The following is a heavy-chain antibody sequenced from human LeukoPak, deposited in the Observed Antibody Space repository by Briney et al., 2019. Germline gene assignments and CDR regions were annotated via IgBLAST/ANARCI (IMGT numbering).Heavy chain of an antibody. V-gene: IGHV4-34*01. Sequence: PSETLSLTCAVYGGSFSGYYWSWIRQPPGKGLEWIGEINHSGSTNYNPSLKSRVTISVDTSKNQFSLKLSSVTAADTAVYYCPGSPLRFLEWAGVYWGQGTLVTVSS. CDR3: PGSPLRFLEWAGVY. CDR1: GGSFSGYY. CDR2: INHSGST. D-gene: IGHD3-3*01. J-gene: IGHJ4*02.